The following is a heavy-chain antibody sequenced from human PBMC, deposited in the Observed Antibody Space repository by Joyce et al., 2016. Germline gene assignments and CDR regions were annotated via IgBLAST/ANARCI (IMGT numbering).Heavy chain of an antibody. J-gene: IGHJ6*02. CDR2: SIPLFGTA. CDR3: AVVVPAAMTFYYYGVDI. Sequence: VQLVQSGAEVKKPGSSVRVSCKASGGTFSRIAFSLVRQAPGQGLGWMGGSIPLFGTAKNAQKFQGRVTMSADESTGTAYMELSSLRSEDTAVYYCAVVVPAAMTFYYYGVDIWGQGTTVTVSS. CDR1: GGTFSRIA. D-gene: IGHD2-2*01. V-gene: IGHV1-69*01.